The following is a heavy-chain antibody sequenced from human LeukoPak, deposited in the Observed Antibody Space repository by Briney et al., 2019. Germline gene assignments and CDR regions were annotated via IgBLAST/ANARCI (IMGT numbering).Heavy chain of an antibody. CDR1: GFTFSDYY. CDR3: ARATVRFLEWSPGWFDP. Sequence: GGSLRLSCAASGFTFSDYYMSWIRQAPGKGLEWVSYISSSGSTIYYADSVKGRFTISRDNAKNSLYLQMNSLRAEDTAVYYCARATVRFLEWSPGWFDPWGQGTLVTVSS. J-gene: IGHJ5*02. D-gene: IGHD3-3*01. V-gene: IGHV3-11*04. CDR2: ISSSGSTI.